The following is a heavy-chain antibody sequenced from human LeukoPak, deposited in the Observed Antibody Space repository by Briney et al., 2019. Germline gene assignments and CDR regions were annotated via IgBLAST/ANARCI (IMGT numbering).Heavy chain of an antibody. J-gene: IGHJ4*02. CDR2: ISYDGTNK. V-gene: IGHV3-30*10. D-gene: IGHD3-10*01. Sequence: GTSLRLSCAASGFTFRTYALHWVRQAPGKGLEWVAVISYDGTNKYYTDYVKGRFTISRDNSKNTLYLQMNTLRSEDTALYYRARDRSLSSFGELFLWGQGTLVTVSS. CDR3: ARDRSLSSFGELFL. CDR1: GFTFRTYA.